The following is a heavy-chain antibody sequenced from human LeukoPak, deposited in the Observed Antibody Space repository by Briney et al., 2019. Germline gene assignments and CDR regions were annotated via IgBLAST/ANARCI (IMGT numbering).Heavy chain of an antibody. D-gene: IGHD3-9*01. CDR1: GFTFSSYA. CDR2: ISGSGGST. CDR3: AKPRDILTGYYNPVFGY. V-gene: IGHV3-23*01. J-gene: IGHJ4*02. Sequence: GGSLRLSCAASGFTFSSYAMSWVRQAPGKGLEWVSAISGSGGSTYYADSVKGRFTISRDNSKNTLYLQMNSLRAEDTAVYYCAKPRDILTGYYNPVFGYWGQGTLVTVSS.